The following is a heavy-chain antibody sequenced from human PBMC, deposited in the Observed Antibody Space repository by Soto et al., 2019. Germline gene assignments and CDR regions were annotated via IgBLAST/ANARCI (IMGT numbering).Heavy chain of an antibody. J-gene: IGHJ4*02. V-gene: IGHV1-24*01. CDR2: FDPEDGET. CDR3: ATEGIAVAGFDY. D-gene: IGHD6-19*01. CDR1: GYTNTELS. Sequence: SLKLSCKVAGYTNTELSMHWLRLAPGKGLEWMGGFDPEDGETIYAQKFQGRVTMTEDTSTDTAYMELSSLRSEDTAVYYCATEGIAVAGFDYWGQGTLVTVSS.